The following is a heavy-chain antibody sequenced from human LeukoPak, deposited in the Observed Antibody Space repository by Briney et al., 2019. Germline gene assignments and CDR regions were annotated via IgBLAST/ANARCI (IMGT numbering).Heavy chain of an antibody. CDR2: ISGSGGST. D-gene: IGHD3-22*01. Sequence: GGSLRLSCAASGFTFSSYAMSWVRQAPGKGLEWVSAISGSGGSTYYADSVKGRFTISRDNSKNTLYLQMNSLRAEDTAVYYCAKDEGRGYSYGYRITMIVVAGDAFDIWGQGTMVTVSS. J-gene: IGHJ3*02. V-gene: IGHV3-23*01. CDR3: AKDEGRGYSYGYRITMIVVAGDAFDI. CDR1: GFTFSSYA.